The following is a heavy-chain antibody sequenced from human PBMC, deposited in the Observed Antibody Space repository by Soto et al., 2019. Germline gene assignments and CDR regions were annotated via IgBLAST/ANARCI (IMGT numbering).Heavy chain of an antibody. Sequence: SETLSLTCAVSGGSISSSNWWSWVRQPPGKGLEWIGEIYHSGSTNYNPSLKSRVTISVDKSKNQFSLKLSSVTAADTAVYYCARGYCRSTSCPFDYSGQGTLVTFSS. CDR3: ARGYCRSTSCPFDY. CDR1: GGSISSSNW. J-gene: IGHJ4*02. V-gene: IGHV4-4*02. CDR2: IYHSGST. D-gene: IGHD2-2*01.